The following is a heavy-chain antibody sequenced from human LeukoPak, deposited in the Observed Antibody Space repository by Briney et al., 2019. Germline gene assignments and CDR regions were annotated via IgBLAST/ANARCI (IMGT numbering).Heavy chain of an antibody. CDR3: ARAQPERRDGYYYMDV. D-gene: IGHD1-1*01. CDR1: GFTFSSYW. CDR2: IKQDGSEK. J-gene: IGHJ6*03. Sequence: GGSLRLSWAASGFTFSSYWMSWGRQAPGKGPEEVANIKQDGSEKYYVDSVKGRFTISRDNAKNSLYLQMNSLRAEDTAVYYCARAQPERRDGYYYMDVWGKGTTVTVSS. V-gene: IGHV3-7*01.